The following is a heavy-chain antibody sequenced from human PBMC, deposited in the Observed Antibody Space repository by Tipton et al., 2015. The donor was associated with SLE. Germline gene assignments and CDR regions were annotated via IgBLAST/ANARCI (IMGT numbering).Heavy chain of an antibody. V-gene: IGHV4-39*01. D-gene: IGHD3-3*01. CDR2: LFYSGST. CDR1: GASISSSSYY. J-gene: IGHJ4*02. Sequence: TLSLTCSVSGASISSSSYYWGWIRQPPGKGLEWLGSLFYSGSTYYNPSLKSRVTISVDTSENQFSLKLTSVTAADTAKYFCSRLGVDDVSGGYQYYFDYWGQGILVTVSS. CDR3: SRLGVDDVSGGYQYYFDY.